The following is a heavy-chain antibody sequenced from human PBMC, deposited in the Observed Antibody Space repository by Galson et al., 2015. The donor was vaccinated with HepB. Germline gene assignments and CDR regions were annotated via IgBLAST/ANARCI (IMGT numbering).Heavy chain of an antibody. CDR2: ISYDGSNK. D-gene: IGHD4-17*01. CDR3: ARSPSRDTNYFDY. V-gene: IGHV3-30-3*01. Sequence: HWVRQAPGKGLEWVAVISYDGSNKYYADSVKGRFTISRDNSKNTLYLQMNSLRAEDTAVYYCARSPSRDTNYFDYWGRGTLVTVSS. J-gene: IGHJ4*02.